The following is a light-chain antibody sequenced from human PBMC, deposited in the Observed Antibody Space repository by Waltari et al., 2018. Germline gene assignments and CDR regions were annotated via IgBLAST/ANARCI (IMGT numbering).Light chain of an antibody. CDR3: SSYTTTNIVV. CDR1: SSDIGAYNF. V-gene: IGLV2-14*03. Sequence: QSALTQPASVSASPGQSITISCTGSSSDIGAYNFFSCYQQHPGKAPQLMIYDVSKRPSGVSNRFSGSKSGNTASLTIYGLQVEDEADYFCSSYTTTNIVVFGGGTELTVL. J-gene: IGLJ2*01. CDR2: DVS.